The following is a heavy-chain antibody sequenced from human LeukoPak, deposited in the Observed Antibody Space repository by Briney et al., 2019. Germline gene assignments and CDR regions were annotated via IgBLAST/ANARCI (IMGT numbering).Heavy chain of an antibody. D-gene: IGHD4-17*01. CDR1: GGSISSSTYF. CDR3: AGGPQGVTRPEY. V-gene: IGHV4-39*01. Sequence: KPSETLSLTCTVSGGSISSSTYFWGWIRQPPGKGLEWIGTIYYTGSTYYNPSLKSRVTISVDTSKNQFSLKVRSVTAADTAVYYCAGGPQGVTRPEYWSQGTLVTVSS. CDR2: IYYTGST. J-gene: IGHJ4*02.